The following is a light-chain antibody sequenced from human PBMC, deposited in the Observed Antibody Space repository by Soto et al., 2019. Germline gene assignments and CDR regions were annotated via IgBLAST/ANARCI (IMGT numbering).Light chain of an antibody. CDR2: DAS. J-gene: IGKJ5*01. Sequence: PGERATLDCRASQSVSSYLAWYQQKPGQAPRLLIYDASNRATGIPARFSGSGSGTDFTLTISSLEPEDFAVYYCQQRSNWPTFGGGRRLEIK. CDR3: QQRSNWPT. V-gene: IGKV3-11*01. CDR1: QSVSSY.